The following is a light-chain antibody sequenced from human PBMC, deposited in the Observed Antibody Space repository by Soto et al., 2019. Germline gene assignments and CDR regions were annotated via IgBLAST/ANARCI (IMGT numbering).Light chain of an antibody. V-gene: IGKV3-15*01. CDR1: QSISRY. CDR2: DAS. Sequence: IVLTHSPGTLSLSPGERTTLSCRASQSISRYLAWHQQKPGQAPRILMYDASTRATGIPARFSGSGSGTEFTLTISSLQSEDFAVYYCQQYHNWPITLGQGTRLEI. J-gene: IGKJ5*01. CDR3: QQYHNWPIT.